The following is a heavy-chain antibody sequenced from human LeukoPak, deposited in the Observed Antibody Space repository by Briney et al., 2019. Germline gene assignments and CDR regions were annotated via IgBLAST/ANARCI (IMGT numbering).Heavy chain of an antibody. D-gene: IGHD3-10*01. CDR2: ISSSSSTI. CDR3: ARVRSRFDP. CDR1: GFTFSSYS. V-gene: IGHV3-48*02. Sequence: GGSLRLSCAASGFTFSSYSMNWVRQAPGKGLEWVSYISSSSSTIYYADSVKGRFTISRDNAKNSLYLQMSSLRDEDTAVYYCARVRSRFDPWGQGTLVTVSS. J-gene: IGHJ5*02.